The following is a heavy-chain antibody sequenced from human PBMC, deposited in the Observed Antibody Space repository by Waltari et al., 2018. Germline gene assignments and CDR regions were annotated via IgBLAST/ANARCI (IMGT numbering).Heavy chain of an antibody. D-gene: IGHD4-17*01. CDR3: ARITTVTTSAFDI. J-gene: IGHJ3*02. CDR1: GGSFSGYY. V-gene: IGHV4-34*01. Sequence: QVQLQQWGAGLLKPSETLSLTCAVYGGSFSGYYWSWIRQPPGKGLEWIGEINHSGSTNFNPALKSRVTISVDTSKNQFSLRLSSVTAAYTAVYYWARITTVTTSAFDIWGQGTMVTVSS. CDR2: INHSGST.